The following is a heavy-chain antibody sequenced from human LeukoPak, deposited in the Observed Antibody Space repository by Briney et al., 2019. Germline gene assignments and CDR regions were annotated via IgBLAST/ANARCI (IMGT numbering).Heavy chain of an antibody. D-gene: IGHD3-10*01. CDR1: GGSFSGYY. J-gene: IGHJ4*02. Sequence: SETLSLTCAVYGGSFSGYYWSWIRRPPGKGLEWIGEINHSGSTNYNPSLKSRVTISVDTSKNQFSLKMSSVTAADTAVYYCARGNYYGSGSYPYYFDYWGQGTLGTVSS. CDR2: INHSGST. CDR3: ARGNYYGSGSYPYYFDY. V-gene: IGHV4-34*01.